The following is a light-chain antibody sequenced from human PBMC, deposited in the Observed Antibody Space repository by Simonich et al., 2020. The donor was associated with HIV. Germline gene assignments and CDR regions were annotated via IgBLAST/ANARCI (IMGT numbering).Light chain of an antibody. CDR3: QQYNNWPPWT. J-gene: IGKJ1*01. CDR2: GAS. Sequence: EIVMTQSPATLSVSPGERATLSCRASQSVSSSLAWYQQKPGQAPRLLIYGASTRATDIPARFSGSGSGTKFTLTISSLQSEDFAVYYCQQYNNWPPWTFGQGTKVEIK. CDR1: QSVSSS. V-gene: IGKV3-15*01.